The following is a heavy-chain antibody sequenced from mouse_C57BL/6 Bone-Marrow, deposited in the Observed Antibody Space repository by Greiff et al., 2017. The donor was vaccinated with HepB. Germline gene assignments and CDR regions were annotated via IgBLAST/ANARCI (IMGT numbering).Heavy chain of an antibody. CDR2: IYPGDGDT. J-gene: IGHJ1*03. CDR1: GYAFSSSW. D-gene: IGHD1-1*01. CDR3: AGDGSPLVDV. V-gene: IGHV1-82*01. Sequence: ESGPELVKPGASVKISCQASGYAFSSSWMNWVKQRPGKGLEWIGRIYPGDGDTNYNGKFKGKATLTADKSSSTAYMQLSSLTSEDSAVYFCAGDGSPLVDVWGTGTTVTVSS.